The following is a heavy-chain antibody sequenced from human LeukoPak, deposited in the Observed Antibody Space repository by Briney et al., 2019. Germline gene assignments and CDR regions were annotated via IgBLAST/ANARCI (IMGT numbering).Heavy chain of an antibody. CDR1: GGSFSGYY. V-gene: IGHV4-34*01. CDR3: ARRQNGRIPSHPDY. Sequence: SETLSLTCAVYGGSFSGYYWSWIRPPPGKGLEWIGEINHSGSTNYNPSLKSRVTISVDTSKNQFSLKLSSVTAADTAVYYCARRQNGRIPSHPDYWGQGTLATVSS. CDR2: INHSGST. J-gene: IGHJ4*02.